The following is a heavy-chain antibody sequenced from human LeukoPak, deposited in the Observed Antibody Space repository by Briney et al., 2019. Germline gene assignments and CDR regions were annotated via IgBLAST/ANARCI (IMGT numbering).Heavy chain of an antibody. V-gene: IGHV1-2*02. D-gene: IGHD3-22*01. Sequence: GASVKVPCKASGYTFTGYYMHWVRQAPGQGLEWMGWINPNSGGTNYAQKFQGRVTMTRDTSISTAYMELSRLRSDDTAVYYCARASYDSSGPDAFDIWGQGTMVTVSS. CDR2: INPNSGGT. CDR3: ARASYDSSGPDAFDI. CDR1: GYTFTGYY. J-gene: IGHJ3*02.